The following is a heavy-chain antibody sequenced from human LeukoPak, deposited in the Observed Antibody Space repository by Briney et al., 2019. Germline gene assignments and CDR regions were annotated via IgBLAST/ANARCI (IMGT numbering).Heavy chain of an antibody. CDR3: ARDRVVPAAPGRAFDI. CDR2: IYSGGST. D-gene: IGHD2-2*01. Sequence: GGSLRLSCAASGFTVSSNYMSWVRQAPGKGLEWVPVIYSGGSTYYADSVKGRFTISRDNSKNTLYLQMNSLRAEDTAVYYCARDRVVPAAPGRAFDIWGQGTMVTVSS. V-gene: IGHV3-53*01. J-gene: IGHJ3*02. CDR1: GFTVSSNY.